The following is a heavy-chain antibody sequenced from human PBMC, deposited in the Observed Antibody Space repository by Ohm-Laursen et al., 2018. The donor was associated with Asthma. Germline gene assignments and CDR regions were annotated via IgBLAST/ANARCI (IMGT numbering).Heavy chain of an antibody. V-gene: IGHV1-2*06. CDR3: AKDRETGNYYFDY. CDR2: INPNSGGT. Sequence: ASVKVSCKASGYTFTAYYMHWVRQAPGQGLEWMGRINPNSGGTHFAQRFQGRVTMTRDTSISTAYMELSSLRSDDTAVYYCAKDRETGNYYFDYWGQGTLVTVSS. J-gene: IGHJ4*02. CDR1: GYTFTAYY. D-gene: IGHD7-27*01.